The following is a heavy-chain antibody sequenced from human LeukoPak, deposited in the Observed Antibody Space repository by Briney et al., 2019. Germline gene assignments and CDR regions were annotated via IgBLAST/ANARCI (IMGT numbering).Heavy chain of an antibody. D-gene: IGHD4-17*01. CDR3: ARERYDAFDI. CDR1: GFTFSSYW. J-gene: IGHJ3*02. Sequence: PGGSLRLSCAASGFTFSSYWMNWVRQAPGKGLEWVANIKQDGSEKYYVDSVKGRFTISRDNAKNSFYLQMNSLRAENTAVYYCARERYDAFDIWGQGTMVTVSS. V-gene: IGHV3-7*04. CDR2: IKQDGSEK.